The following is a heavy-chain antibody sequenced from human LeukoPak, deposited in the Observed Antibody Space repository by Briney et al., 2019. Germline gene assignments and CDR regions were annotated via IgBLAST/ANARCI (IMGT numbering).Heavy chain of an antibody. CDR1: GGSISSYY. D-gene: IGHD3-22*01. V-gene: IGHV4-59*01. J-gene: IGHJ3*02. Sequence: SETLSLTCAVSGGSISSYYWSWIRQPPGKGLEWIGYSSYSGNTNYNPSLESRVTISVDTSKKRFSLKLSSVTAADTAMYYCARAPRVTMIIVTPGAFDMWGQGTMVTVSS. CDR3: ARAPRVTMIIVTPGAFDM. CDR2: SSYSGNT.